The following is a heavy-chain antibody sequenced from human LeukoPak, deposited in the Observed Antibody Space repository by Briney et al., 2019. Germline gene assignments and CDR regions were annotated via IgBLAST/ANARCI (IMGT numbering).Heavy chain of an antibody. Sequence: PGGSLRLSCAASGFTFSHFAMNWLRQAPGKGLEWVSTMSGDATSTYYAHSVQGRFTISRDNSKNTLYLQMNSLRAEDTAVYYCAKRTSGSSWYSSDYWGQGTLVTVSS. J-gene: IGHJ4*02. V-gene: IGHV3-23*01. CDR1: GFTFSHFA. CDR2: MSGDATST. CDR3: AKRTSGSSWYSSDY. D-gene: IGHD6-13*01.